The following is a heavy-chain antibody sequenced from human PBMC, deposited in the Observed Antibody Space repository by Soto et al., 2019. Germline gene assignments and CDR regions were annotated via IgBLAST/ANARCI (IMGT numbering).Heavy chain of an antibody. V-gene: IGHV1-8*01. Sequence: VASVKVSCKASGYTFSNYDIHWVRQAAGQGLEWLGWMNPNKGNTGYAQNFQGRVTMTRNTSIGTAYMEVSSLRSEDTAVYYCARRKEGSGPHYFDSWGQGTLVTVSS. CDR2: MNPNKGNT. CDR1: GYTFSNYD. CDR3: ARRKEGSGPHYFDS. J-gene: IGHJ4*02.